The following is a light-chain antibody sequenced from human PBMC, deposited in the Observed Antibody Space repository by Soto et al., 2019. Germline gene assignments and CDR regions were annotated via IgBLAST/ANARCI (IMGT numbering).Light chain of an antibody. J-gene: IGKJ1*01. CDR2: EAS. Sequence: DIQMTQSPSSLSASVGDRVTITCRASQSITNYLNWYQQKPGKAPKLLIYEASSLQSGVPSRISGSGSGTDFTLTISSLQPEDFATYYCQQSYSGPRTFGQGTKVEIK. V-gene: IGKV1-39*01. CDR3: QQSYSGPRT. CDR1: QSITNY.